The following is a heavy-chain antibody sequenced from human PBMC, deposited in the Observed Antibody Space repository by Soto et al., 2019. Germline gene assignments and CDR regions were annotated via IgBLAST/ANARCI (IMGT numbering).Heavy chain of an antibody. CDR3: SYDTFGDKDF. V-gene: IGHV3-21*01. Sequence: GGSLRLSCAASGFSFSSYSMNWLRQAPGKGLEWVSSISSKNNRTGYYIHYADSVKGRFTISRDNAKNSLYLQMNTLRAEDTGVYYCSYDTFGDKDFWGQVTPVTVAS. D-gene: IGHD3-9*01. J-gene: IGHJ4*02. CDR2: ISSKNNRTGYYI. CDR1: GFSFSSYS.